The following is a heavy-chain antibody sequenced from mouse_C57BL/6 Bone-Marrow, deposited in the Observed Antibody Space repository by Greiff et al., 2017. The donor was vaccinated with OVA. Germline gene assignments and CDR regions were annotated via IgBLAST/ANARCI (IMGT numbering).Heavy chain of an antibody. CDR1: GYSFTDYN. D-gene: IGHD1-1*01. Sequence: EVKLQESGPELVKPGASVKISCKASGYSFTDYNMNWVKQSNGKSLEWIGVINPNYGTTSYNQKFKGKATLTVDQSSSTAYMQLNSLTSEDSAVYYCASYYYGSSYDWDVDAMDYWGQGTSVTVSS. CDR2: INPNYGTT. V-gene: IGHV1-39*01. CDR3: ASYYYGSSYDWDVDAMDY. J-gene: IGHJ4*01.